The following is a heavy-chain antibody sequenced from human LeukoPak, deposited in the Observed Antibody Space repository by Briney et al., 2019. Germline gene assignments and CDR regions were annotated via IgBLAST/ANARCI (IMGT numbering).Heavy chain of an antibody. CDR2: IYHSGST. CDR1: GGSISSSSYY. CDR3: ARGPTWIQFDY. D-gene: IGHD5-18*01. V-gene: IGHV4-30-2*01. Sequence: SETLSLTCTVSGGSISSSSYYWGWIRQPPGKGLEWIGYIYHSGSTYYNPSLKSRVTISVDRSKNQFSLKLSSVTAADTAVYYCARGPTWIQFDYWGQGTLVTVSS. J-gene: IGHJ4*02.